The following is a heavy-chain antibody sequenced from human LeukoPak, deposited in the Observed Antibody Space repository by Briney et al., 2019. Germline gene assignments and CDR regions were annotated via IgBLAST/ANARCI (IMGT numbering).Heavy chain of an antibody. CDR2: INHSGST. Sequence: SETLSLTCAVYGGSFSGYYWSWIRQPPGKGLEWIGEINHSGSTNYNPSLKSRVTISVDTSKNQFSLKLSSVTAADTAVYYCAKDPPCSGGTCYGYFESWGQGTLVTVSS. V-gene: IGHV4-34*01. CDR1: GGSFSGYY. D-gene: IGHD2-15*01. J-gene: IGHJ4*02. CDR3: AKDPPCSGGTCYGYFES.